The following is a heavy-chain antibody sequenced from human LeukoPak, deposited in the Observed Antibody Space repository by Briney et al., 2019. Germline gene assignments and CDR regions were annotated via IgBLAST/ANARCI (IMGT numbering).Heavy chain of an antibody. J-gene: IGHJ5*02. V-gene: IGHV3-23*01. CDR2: ISGSGGIT. CDR1: GFTFSSYA. Sequence: PGGSLRLSCAASGFTFSSYAMSWVRQAPGKGLEWVSAISGSGGITYYADSVKGRFTISRDNSKNTLYLQMNSLRAEDTAVYYCAKDPHGGNSELFWFDPWGQGTLVAVSS. CDR3: AKDPHGGNSELFWFDP. D-gene: IGHD4-23*01.